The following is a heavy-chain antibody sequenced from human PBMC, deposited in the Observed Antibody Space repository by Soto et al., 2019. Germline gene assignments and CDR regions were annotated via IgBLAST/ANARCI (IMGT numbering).Heavy chain of an antibody. J-gene: IGHJ6*02. D-gene: IGHD5-18*01. V-gene: IGHV1-69*13. CDR1: GGAFSSYA. CDR3: ARVRGYSYGEQYYYGMDV. Sequence: SVKVSCKASGGAFSSYAISWVRQAPGQGLEWMGGIIPIFGTANYAQKFQGRVTITADESTSTAYMELSSLRSEDTAVYYCARVRGYSYGEQYYYGMDVWGQGTTVTVSS. CDR2: IIPIFGTA.